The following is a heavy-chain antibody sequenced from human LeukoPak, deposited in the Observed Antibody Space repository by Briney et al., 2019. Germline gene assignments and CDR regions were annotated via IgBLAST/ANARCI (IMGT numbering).Heavy chain of an antibody. D-gene: IGHD2-21*01. J-gene: IGHJ5*01. CDR3: AKDSPYSLWAVFDS. CDR1: GFTFSGYA. V-gene: IGHV3-23*01. Sequence: RPGGSLRLSCAASGFTFSGYAMSWVRQAPGKGLEWVSAISGSGVGTYYADSVKGRFTISRDDSKNMVYLQMTGLRSDDTAVYFCAKDSPYSLWAVFDSWGQGTLVTVSS. CDR2: ISGSGVGT.